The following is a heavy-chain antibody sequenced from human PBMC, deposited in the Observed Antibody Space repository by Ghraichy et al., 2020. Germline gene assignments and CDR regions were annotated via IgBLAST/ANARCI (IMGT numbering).Heavy chain of an antibody. CDR3: ARDRITWNNYFYGMDV. D-gene: IGHD1-1*01. V-gene: IGHV3-30-3*01. Sequence: GGSLRLSCAASGFTFSNYAMHWVRQAPGKGLEWVAVTSYDGSNQYYADSVKGRFTISRDNSNNTLCLQMNSLRAEDTGVYYCARDRITWNNYFYGMDVWGQGTTVTVFS. J-gene: IGHJ6*02. CDR2: TSYDGSNQ. CDR1: GFTFSNYA.